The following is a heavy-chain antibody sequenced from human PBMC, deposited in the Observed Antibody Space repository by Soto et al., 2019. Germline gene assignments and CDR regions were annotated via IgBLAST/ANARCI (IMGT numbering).Heavy chain of an antibody. J-gene: IGHJ4*02. V-gene: IGHV4-31*03. CDR3: ARDSSMAKGTGNFDY. Sequence: QVQLQESGPGLVKPSQTLSLTCTVSGGPISSDSYYWSWIRQHPGKGLEWIGYIYYSGTTYDSPFLSSRVTISVDTSKNQFSLKLSSVTAADTAVYYCARDSSMAKGTGNFDYWGQGTLVTGSS. D-gene: IGHD3-10*01. CDR1: GGPISSDSYY. CDR2: IYYSGTT.